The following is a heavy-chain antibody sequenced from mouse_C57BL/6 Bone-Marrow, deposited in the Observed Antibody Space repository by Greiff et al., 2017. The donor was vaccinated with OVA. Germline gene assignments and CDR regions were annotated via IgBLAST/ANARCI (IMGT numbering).Heavy chain of an antibody. Sequence: EVKLQESGPGLVKPSQSLSLTCSVTGYSITSGYYWNWIRQFPGNKLEWMGYISYDGSNNYNPSLKNRISITLDTSKNQFFLKLNSVTTEDTSTYYCARGTMVHYYAMDYWGQGTSVTVSS. CDR3: ARGTMVHYYAMDY. CDR1: GYSITSGYY. V-gene: IGHV3-6*01. D-gene: IGHD1-1*02. J-gene: IGHJ4*01. CDR2: ISYDGSN.